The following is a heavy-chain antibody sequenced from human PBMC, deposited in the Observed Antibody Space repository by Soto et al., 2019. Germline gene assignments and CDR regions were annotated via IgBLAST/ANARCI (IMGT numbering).Heavy chain of an antibody. V-gene: IGHV3-30*03. J-gene: IGHJ4*02. CDR1: GFTFSSYG. Sequence: PGGSLRLSCAASGFTFSSYGMHWVRQAPGKGLEWVAVISYDGSNKYYADSVKGRFTISRDNSKNTLYLQMNSLRAEDTAVYYCVRFSTQTDIVATIGLDYWGQGTLVTVSS. D-gene: IGHD5-12*01. CDR2: ISYDGSNK. CDR3: VRFSTQTDIVATIGLDY.